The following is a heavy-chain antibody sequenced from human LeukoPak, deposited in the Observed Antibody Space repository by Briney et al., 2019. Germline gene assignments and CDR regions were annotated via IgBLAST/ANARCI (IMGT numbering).Heavy chain of an antibody. CDR1: GFTYNSYA. CDR2: ISGSGGST. V-gene: IGHV3-23*01. Sequence: GGSLRLSCAASGFTYNSYAMTWVRQAPAKGLEWVSTISGSGGSTYYADSVKGRFTISRDNAKNSLYLQMNSLRAEDTAVYYCAREGPYYFDYWGQGALVTVSS. J-gene: IGHJ4*02. CDR3: AREGPYYFDY.